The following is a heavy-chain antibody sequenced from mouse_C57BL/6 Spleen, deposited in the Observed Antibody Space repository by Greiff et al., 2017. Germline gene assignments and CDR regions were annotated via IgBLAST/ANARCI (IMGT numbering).Heavy chain of an antibody. V-gene: IGHV1-55*01. J-gene: IGHJ3*01. Sequence: QVQLQQPGAELVKPGASVKMSCKASGYTFTSYWITWVKQRPGQGLEWIGDIHPGSGSTNYNEKFKSKATLTVDTSSSTAYMQLSSLTSEDAAVYCCTRQIVDCGIAYWGQGTLVTVAA. CDR2: IHPGSGST. D-gene: IGHD2-4*01. CDR3: TRQIVDCGIAY. CDR1: GYTFTSYW.